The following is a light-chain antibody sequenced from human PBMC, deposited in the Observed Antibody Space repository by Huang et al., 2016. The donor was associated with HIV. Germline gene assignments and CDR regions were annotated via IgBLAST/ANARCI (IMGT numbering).Light chain of an antibody. J-gene: IGKJ4*01. CDR3: QERIQWPRLT. CDR1: QNFTDS. V-gene: IGKV3-11*01. Sequence: EIVLTQSPATLSLSPGERATLSCRASQNFTDSLAWYRQKPGQAPSRLIDRAANRATGTPARFSGGVSGTDFTLTISSLEPEDFAIYYCQERIQWPRLTFGGGTKVEIK. CDR2: RAA.